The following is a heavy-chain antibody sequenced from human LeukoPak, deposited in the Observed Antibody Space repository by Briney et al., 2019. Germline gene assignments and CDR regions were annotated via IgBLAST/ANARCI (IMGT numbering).Heavy chain of an antibody. CDR3: ARDVPGSGVNLDF. CDR2: IYHSGTT. J-gene: IGHJ4*02. D-gene: IGHD3-10*01. Sequence: SSETLSLTCAVSGGSIGDSYWWTWVRQPPGKGLEWIGEIYHSGTTNYNPSLKGRVTISLDKSKNQFSLKLSSMTAADTAVYYCARDVPGSGVNLDFWGQGTLVTVPS. V-gene: IGHV4-4*02. CDR1: GGSIGDSYW.